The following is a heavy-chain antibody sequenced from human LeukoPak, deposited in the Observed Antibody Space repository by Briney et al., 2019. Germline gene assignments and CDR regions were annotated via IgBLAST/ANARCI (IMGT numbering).Heavy chain of an antibody. CDR3: ASAGTLYYYDSSCYYSLDY. CDR2: IYYSGST. CDR1: GGSISSYY. Sequence: SETLSLTCTVSGGSISSYYWSWIRQPPGKGLEWIGYIYYSGSTNYNPSLKSRVTISVDTSKDQFSLKLSSVTAADTAVYYCASAGTLYYYDSSCYYSLDYWGQGALVTVSS. D-gene: IGHD3-22*01. J-gene: IGHJ4*02. V-gene: IGHV4-59*01.